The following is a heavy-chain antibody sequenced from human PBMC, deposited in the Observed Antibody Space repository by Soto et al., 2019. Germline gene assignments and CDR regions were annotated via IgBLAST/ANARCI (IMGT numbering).Heavy chain of an antibody. CDR2: IVVGSGNT. V-gene: IGHV1-58*02. J-gene: IGHJ3*02. D-gene: IGHD5-18*01. CDR3: AADPGYAYAFDI. Sequence: VASVKVSCKASGFTFTSSAMQWVRQARGQRLEWIGWIVVGSGNTNYAQKFQERVTITRDMSTSTAYMELSSLRSEDTAVYYCAADPGYAYAFDIWGQGTMVTVSS. CDR1: GFTFTSSA.